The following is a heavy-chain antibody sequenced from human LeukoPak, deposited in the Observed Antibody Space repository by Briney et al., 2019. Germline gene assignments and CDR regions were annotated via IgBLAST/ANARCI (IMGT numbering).Heavy chain of an antibody. Sequence: GGSLRLSCAASGFTFSSYWMSWVRQAPGKGLEWVANIKQDGSEKYYVDSVKGRFTISRDNAKNSLYLQMNSLRAEDTAVYYCARDKDREWLVRYWFDPWGQGELGTVSS. CDR2: IKQDGSEK. CDR1: GFTFSSYW. CDR3: ARDKDREWLVRYWFDP. D-gene: IGHD6-19*01. V-gene: IGHV3-7*01. J-gene: IGHJ5*01.